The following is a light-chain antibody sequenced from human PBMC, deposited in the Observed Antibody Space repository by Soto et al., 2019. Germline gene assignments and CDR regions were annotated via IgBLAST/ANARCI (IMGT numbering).Light chain of an antibody. CDR1: QNVGSY. CDR2: DAF. Sequence: EVVLTQSPATLSLSPGERATLSCKASQNVGSYLAWYQQKPGQAPRTLILDAFNRATGIPARFSGSGSGTDFTVTISSLEPEDFAVYYCQQRRTWPITFGQGTRLEIK. J-gene: IGKJ5*01. CDR3: QQRRTWPIT. V-gene: IGKV3-11*01.